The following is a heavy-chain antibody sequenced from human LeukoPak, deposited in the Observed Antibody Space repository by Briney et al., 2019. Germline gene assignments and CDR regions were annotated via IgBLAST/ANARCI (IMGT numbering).Heavy chain of an antibody. CDR3: ARVSGATITTFYGMDV. Sequence: PSETLSLTRTVSGGSFSGYYWSWIRQPPGKGLDWIGHVHYTGSANYNPSLKSRVTISMDTSKNQFSLRLSSVSAVDTAVYYCARVSGATITTFYGMDVWGQGTTVTVS. V-gene: IGHV4-59*01. D-gene: IGHD4-11*01. J-gene: IGHJ6*02. CDR1: GGSFSGYY. CDR2: VHYTGSA.